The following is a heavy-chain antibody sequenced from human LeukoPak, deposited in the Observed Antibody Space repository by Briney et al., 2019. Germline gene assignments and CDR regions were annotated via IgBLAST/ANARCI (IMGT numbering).Heavy chain of an antibody. CDR3: ARDRIAFDI. CDR1: GGSINSYY. Sequence: SETLSLTCTVSGGSINSYYWSWIRQPPGKGLEWIGYIYYSGTTNYNPSLKSRVTISVDTSKNQFSLKLSSVTAADTAVYYCARDRIAFDIWGQGTMVTVSS. V-gene: IGHV4-59*01. J-gene: IGHJ3*02. CDR2: IYYSGTT. D-gene: IGHD2/OR15-2a*01.